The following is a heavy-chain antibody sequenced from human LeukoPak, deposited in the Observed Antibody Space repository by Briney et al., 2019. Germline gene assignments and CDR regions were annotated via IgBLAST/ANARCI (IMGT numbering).Heavy chain of an antibody. Sequence: ASVKVSCKASGYTFTSYAMHWVGQAPGQRREWMGWINAGNGNTKYSQKFQGRVTITRDASASTAYMELSSLRSEDTAVYYCARDREYQLLLPFDPWGQGTLVTVSS. V-gene: IGHV1-3*01. J-gene: IGHJ5*02. CDR1: GYTFTSYA. D-gene: IGHD2-2*01. CDR3: ARDREYQLLLPFDP. CDR2: INAGNGNT.